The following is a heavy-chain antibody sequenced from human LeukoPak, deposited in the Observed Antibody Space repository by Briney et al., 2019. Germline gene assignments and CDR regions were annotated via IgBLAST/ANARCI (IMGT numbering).Heavy chain of an antibody. CDR1: GYTFTGYY. D-gene: IGHD2-2*01. Sequence: ASVKVSCKASGYTFTGYYMHWVRQAPGQGLEWMGWINPNSGGTNYAQKFQGRVTMTRDTSISTAYMELSRLRSDDTAVYYCAREVLPAAMGIDYWGQGTLVTVSS. V-gene: IGHV1-2*02. CDR2: INPNSGGT. J-gene: IGHJ4*02. CDR3: AREVLPAAMGIDY.